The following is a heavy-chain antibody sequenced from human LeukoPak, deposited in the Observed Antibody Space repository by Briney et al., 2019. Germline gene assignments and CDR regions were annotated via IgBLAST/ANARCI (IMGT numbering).Heavy chain of an antibody. V-gene: IGHV4-38-2*02. CDR3: ARACTNGVCSTSHYYHFYYMDV. CDR1: GYSLSSGYH. Sequence: PSETLSLTCNVSGYSLSSGYHWGWVRQPPGKGLEWIGSIYQRGNTFFNPSLKSRVYILMDTSRNQISMKLTSVTAADTAVYYCARACTNGVCSTSHYYHFYYMDVWGKGTTVTVSS. D-gene: IGHD2-8*01. CDR2: IYQRGNT. J-gene: IGHJ6*03.